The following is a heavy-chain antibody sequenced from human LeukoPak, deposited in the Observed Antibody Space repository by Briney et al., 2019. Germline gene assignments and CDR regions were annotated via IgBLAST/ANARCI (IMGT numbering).Heavy chain of an antibody. Sequence: GGSLRLSCAASGFTFSSYAMHWVRQAPGKGLEWVAVISYDGSNKYYADSVKGRFTISRDNSKNTLYLQMNSLRAEDTAVYYCARVSIRYCSGGSCPYYFDYWGQGTLVTVFS. J-gene: IGHJ4*02. V-gene: IGHV3-30*04. CDR2: ISYDGSNK. D-gene: IGHD2-15*01. CDR3: ARVSIRYCSGGSCPYYFDY. CDR1: GFTFSSYA.